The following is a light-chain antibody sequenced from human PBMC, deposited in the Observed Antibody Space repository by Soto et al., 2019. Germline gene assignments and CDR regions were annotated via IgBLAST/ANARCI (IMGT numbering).Light chain of an antibody. CDR3: GTWDSSLSAAGVV. CDR1: SSNIGNNY. V-gene: IGLV1-51*02. J-gene: IGLJ2*01. Sequence: QSALTQPPSVSAAPGQKVTISCSGSSSNIGNNYVSWYQQLPGTAPKLLIYENNKRPSGIPDRFSGSKSGTSATLGITGLQTGDEADYYCGTWDSSLSAAGVVFGGGTKVTVL. CDR2: ENN.